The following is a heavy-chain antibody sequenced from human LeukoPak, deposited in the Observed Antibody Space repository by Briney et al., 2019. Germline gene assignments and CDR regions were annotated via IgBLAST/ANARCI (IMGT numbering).Heavy chain of an antibody. CDR2: IYSGGET. Sequence: SETLSLTCTVSGGSISSYYWGWIRQSPGKGLEWIGSIYSGGETHYNPSLNSRVTIFLDTSKNRFSLNLISVTATDTAVYYCVRDYSNFVQGDWGQGTLVTVSS. V-gene: IGHV4-39*02. J-gene: IGHJ4*02. CDR3: VRDYSNFVQGD. D-gene: IGHD4-11*01. CDR1: GGSISSYY.